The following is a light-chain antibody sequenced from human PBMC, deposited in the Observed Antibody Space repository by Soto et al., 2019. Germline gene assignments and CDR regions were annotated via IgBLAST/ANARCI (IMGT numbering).Light chain of an antibody. V-gene: IGKV3-11*01. CDR3: QQRSNLPWT. J-gene: IGKJ1*01. CDR2: DAS. Sequence: EIVMNQSPATLSVSARGEATLSCGASQSVSSNLAWYQQKPGQAPRLLIYDASNRATGIPVRFSASGSGPDYTLTASSLEPEDFAVYYCQQRSNLPWTFGQGTKVDTK. CDR1: QSVSSN.